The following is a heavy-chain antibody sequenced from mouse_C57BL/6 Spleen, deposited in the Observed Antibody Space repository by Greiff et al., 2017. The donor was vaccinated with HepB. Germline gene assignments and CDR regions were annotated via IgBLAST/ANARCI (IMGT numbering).Heavy chain of an antibody. CDR2: IWRGGST. J-gene: IGHJ4*01. V-gene: IGHV2-5*01. CDR3: AKGATGYYYAMDY. Sequence: VKLVESGPGLVQPSQSLSITCTVSGFSLTSYGVHWVRQSPGKGLEWLGVIWRGGSTDYNAAFMSSLSITKDNSTSQVFFKMNSLQADDTAIYYGAKGATGYYYAMDYWGQGTSVTVSS. CDR1: GFSLTSYG. D-gene: IGHD3-1*01.